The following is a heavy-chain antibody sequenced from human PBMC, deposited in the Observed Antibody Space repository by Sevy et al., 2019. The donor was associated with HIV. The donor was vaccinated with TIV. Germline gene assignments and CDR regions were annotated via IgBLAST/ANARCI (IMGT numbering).Heavy chain of an antibody. V-gene: IGHV3-30*03. CDR3: ATGRQGATYGY. CDR1: GFNFRIYA. J-gene: IGHJ4*02. D-gene: IGHD1-26*01. CDR2: ISYDGSDK. Sequence: GGSLRLSCSASGFNFRIYARHWVRQAPGKGLEWVAVISYDGSDKFYAESVKGRFTISRDNSKNMVFLQLNSLRGDDTAVYYCATGRQGATYGYWGQGTPVTVSS.